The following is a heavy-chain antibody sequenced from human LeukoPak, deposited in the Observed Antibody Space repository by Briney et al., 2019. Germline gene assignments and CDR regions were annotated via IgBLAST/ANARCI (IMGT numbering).Heavy chain of an antibody. CDR2: MYHSGST. Sequence: PSETLSLTCSVSGYSISSAYYWGWSRPPPGKGLEWIGTMYHSGSTNYNPSLKSRVTISVDTSKNQFSLKLSSVTAADTAVYFCARGFRGDNFDYWGQGTLVTVSS. CDR1: GYSISSAYY. J-gene: IGHJ4*02. CDR3: ARGFRGDNFDY. D-gene: IGHD7-27*01. V-gene: IGHV4-38-2*02.